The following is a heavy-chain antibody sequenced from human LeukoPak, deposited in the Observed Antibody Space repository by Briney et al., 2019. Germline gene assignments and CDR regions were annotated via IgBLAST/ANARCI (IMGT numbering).Heavy chain of an antibody. CDR3: ESSGTYDSSGYHDY. V-gene: IGHV1-2*02. CDR2: INPNSGGT. D-gene: IGHD3-22*01. CDR1: GYTFTGYY. J-gene: IGHJ4*02. Sequence: ASVKVSCKASGYTFTGYYMHWVRQAPGQGLEWMGWINPNSGGTNYAQKLQGRVTMTRDTSISTAYMELSRLRSDDAAVYYCESSGTYDSSGYHDYWGQGTLVTVSS.